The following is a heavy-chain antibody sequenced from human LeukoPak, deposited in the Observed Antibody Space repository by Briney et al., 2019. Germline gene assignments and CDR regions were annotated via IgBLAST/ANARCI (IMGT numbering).Heavy chain of an antibody. V-gene: IGHV3-30*18. Sequence: GGSLRLSCAASGFTFTNYAMHWVRQTPGKGLEWVALISSDGSKNIYADPVKGRFTVSRDNSKNTLYLQMNSLRAEDTAVYYCVKGLVQTTMSYSVDHWGQGALVTVSS. CDR3: VKGLVQTTMSYSVDH. J-gene: IGHJ4*02. CDR2: ISSDGSKN. CDR1: GFTFTNYA. D-gene: IGHD1-1*01.